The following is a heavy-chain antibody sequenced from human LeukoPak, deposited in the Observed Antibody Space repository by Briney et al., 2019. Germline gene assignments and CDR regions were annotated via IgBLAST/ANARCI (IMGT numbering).Heavy chain of an antibody. V-gene: IGHV1-24*01. CDR1: GYTLTELS. D-gene: IGHD6-13*01. J-gene: IGHJ5*02. CDR2: FDPEDGET. Sequence: ASVKVSCKVSGYTLTELSMHWVRQAPGKGLEWMGGFDPEDGETIYAQKFQGRVTMTEDTSTDTAYMELSSLRSEDTAVYYCATLHPLGVAAAGSWFDPWGQGTLVTVSS. CDR3: ATLHPLGVAAAGSWFDP.